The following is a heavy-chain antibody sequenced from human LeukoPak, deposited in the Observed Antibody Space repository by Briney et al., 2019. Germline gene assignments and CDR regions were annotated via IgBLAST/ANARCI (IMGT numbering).Heavy chain of an antibody. J-gene: IGHJ4*02. V-gene: IGHV3-23*01. CDR1: GFTFSSYA. CDR2: ISGSGGST. CDR3: AKGEEYSSSSSNY. D-gene: IGHD6-6*01. Sequence: GGSLRLSCAASGFTFSSYAMSWVRQAPGKGLELVSAISGSGGSTYYADSVKGRFTISRDNSKNTLYLQMNSLRAEDTAVYYCAKGEEYSSSSSNYWGQGTLVTVSS.